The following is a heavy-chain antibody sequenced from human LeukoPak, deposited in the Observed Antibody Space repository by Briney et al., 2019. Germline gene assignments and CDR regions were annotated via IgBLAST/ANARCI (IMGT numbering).Heavy chain of an antibody. V-gene: IGHV3-11*01. Sequence: GGSLRLSCAASGFTFSDYYMSWIRQAPGKGLEWVSYISSSGSTINYADSVKGRFTISRDNAKNSLYLQMNSLRAEDTAVYYCARGRVAVSTPYYMDVWGKGPRSPSP. CDR3: ARGRVAVSTPYYMDV. D-gene: IGHD6-19*01. J-gene: IGHJ6*03. CDR2: ISSSGSTI. CDR1: GFTFSDYY.